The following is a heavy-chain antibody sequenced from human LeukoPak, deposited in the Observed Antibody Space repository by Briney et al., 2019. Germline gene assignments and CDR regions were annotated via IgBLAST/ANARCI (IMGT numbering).Heavy chain of an antibody. J-gene: IGHJ4*02. CDR2: IYYSGST. D-gene: IGHD3-22*01. CDR3: ARDPRGYDSSGYYWYY. V-gene: IGHV4-38-2*02. CDR1: GYSISNGYY. Sequence: SETLSLTCTVSGYSISNGYYWGWIRQPPGKGLEWIGSIYYSGSTYYNPSLKSRVTISVDTSKNQFSLKLSSVTAADTAVYYCARDPRGYDSSGYYWYYWGQGTLVTVSS.